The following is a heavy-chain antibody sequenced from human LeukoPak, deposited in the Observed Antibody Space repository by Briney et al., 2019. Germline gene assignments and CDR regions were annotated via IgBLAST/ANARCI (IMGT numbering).Heavy chain of an antibody. Sequence: GGSLRLSCAASGFTFSSYGMHWVRQAPGKGLEWVAVISYDGSNKYYADSVKGRFTISRDNSKNTLYLQMNSLRAEDTAVYCCAKGLYDILTGEFCDYWGQGTLVTVSS. CDR2: ISYDGSNK. CDR1: GFTFSSYG. D-gene: IGHD3-9*01. CDR3: AKGLYDILTGEFCDY. J-gene: IGHJ4*02. V-gene: IGHV3-30*18.